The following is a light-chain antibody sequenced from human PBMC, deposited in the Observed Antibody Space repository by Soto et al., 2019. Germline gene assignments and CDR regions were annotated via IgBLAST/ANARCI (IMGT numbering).Light chain of an antibody. CDR2: GVS. J-gene: IGLJ3*02. V-gene: IGLV2-14*03. CDR1: SSDVGGYDY. Sequence: QSVLTQPASMSGSPGQSITISCTGTSSDVGGYDYVSWYQQHPGKAPKLMIYGVSNRPSGVSNRFSGSKSGNTASLTISGLQAEDEADYYCSSYTNSITHVFGGGTKLTVL. CDR3: SSYTNSITHV.